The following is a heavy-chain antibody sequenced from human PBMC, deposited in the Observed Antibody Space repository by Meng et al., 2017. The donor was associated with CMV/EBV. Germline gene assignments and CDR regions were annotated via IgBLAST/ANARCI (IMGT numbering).Heavy chain of an antibody. V-gene: IGHV3-21*01. CDR1: GFTFSSYS. J-gene: IGHJ6*02. CDR3: ARDPTYYDFWSDRYPSYYYGMDV. CDR2: ISSSSSYI. Sequence: GGSLRLSCAASGFTFSSYSMSWVRQAPGKGLEWVSSISSSSSYIYYADSVKGRFTISRDNAKNSLYLQMNSLRAEDTAVYYCARDPTYYDFWSDRYPSYYYGMDVWGQGTTVTVSS. D-gene: IGHD3-3*01.